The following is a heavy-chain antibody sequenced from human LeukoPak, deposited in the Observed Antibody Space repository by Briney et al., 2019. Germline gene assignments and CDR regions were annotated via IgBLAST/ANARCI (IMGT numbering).Heavy chain of an antibody. D-gene: IGHD1-7*01. CDR3: ARDNWNYFPHYYYGMDV. V-gene: IGHV4-4*07. J-gene: IGHJ6*02. CDR2: IYTSGST. CDR1: GGSISSYY. Sequence: SETPSLTCTVSGGSISSYYWSWIRQPAGKGLEWIGRIYTSGSTNYNPSLKSRVTMSVDTSKNQFSLKLSSVTAADTAVYYCARDNWNYFPHYYYGMDVWGQGTTVTVSS.